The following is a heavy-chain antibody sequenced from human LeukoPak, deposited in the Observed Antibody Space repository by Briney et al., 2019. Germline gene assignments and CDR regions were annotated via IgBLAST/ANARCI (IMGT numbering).Heavy chain of an antibody. D-gene: IGHD6-19*01. Sequence: SETLSLTCLVSGGSISSHYWTWIRQPPGKGLEWIGHISYSGSTNYNPSLKSRVTMSVDTSKNHYSLNLTSVTAADTAVYYCARDKVAVDGPRFFPWGQGALVTVSS. J-gene: IGHJ5*02. CDR1: GGSISSHY. CDR3: ARDKVAVDGPRFFP. CDR2: ISYSGST. V-gene: IGHV4-59*11.